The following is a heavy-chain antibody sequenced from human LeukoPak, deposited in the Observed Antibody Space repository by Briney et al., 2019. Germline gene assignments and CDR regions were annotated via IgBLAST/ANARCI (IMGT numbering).Heavy chain of an antibody. Sequence: TGGSLRLSCAASGFTFSTYAITWVRQAPGKGLEWLSAISDSGDRTYYADSVKGRFTISRDNSKNTLYLQMNSLRAEDTAVYYCARGAASADYWGQGTLVTISS. CDR1: GFTFSTYA. V-gene: IGHV3-23*01. J-gene: IGHJ4*02. D-gene: IGHD2-15*01. CDR2: ISDSGDRT. CDR3: ARGAASADY.